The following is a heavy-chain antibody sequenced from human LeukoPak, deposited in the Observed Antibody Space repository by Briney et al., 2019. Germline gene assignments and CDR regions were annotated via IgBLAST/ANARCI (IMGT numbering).Heavy chain of an antibody. CDR1: GGSISSFTTHY. J-gene: IGHJ4*02. Sequence: SETLSLTCSVSGGSISSFTTHYWGWIRQPPGKGLEWIGSMYYSGTTYYNPSLESRLTISVDTSKNQFSLNLGSVTAADTAVYYCARGIHDYGDYWGQGTLVTVSS. CDR3: ARGIHDYGDY. V-gene: IGHV4-39*01. CDR2: MYYSGTT.